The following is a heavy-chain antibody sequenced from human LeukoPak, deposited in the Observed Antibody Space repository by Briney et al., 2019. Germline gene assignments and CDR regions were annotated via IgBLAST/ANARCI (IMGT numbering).Heavy chain of an antibody. V-gene: IGHV3-30-3*01. CDR2: ISYDGSNK. CDR3: AKDVWSKVGAIRD. Sequence: PGRSLRLSCEASGFTFSSYAMHWVRQAPGKGLEWVAVISYDGSNKYYADSVKGRFTISRDNSKNTLYLQMNSLRAEDTAVYYCAKDVWSKVGAIRDWGQGTLVTVSS. CDR1: GFTFSSYA. D-gene: IGHD1-26*01. J-gene: IGHJ4*02.